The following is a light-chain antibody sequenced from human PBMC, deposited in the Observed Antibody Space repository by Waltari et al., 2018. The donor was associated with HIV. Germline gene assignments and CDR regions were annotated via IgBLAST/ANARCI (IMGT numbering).Light chain of an antibody. Sequence: QSVMTQPPSASGTPGQTAPISWFGCNSNSGRNYVDWYQQLPGMAPKLLIYKNLQRPSGVPDRFSGSKSGTSASLAISGLRSEDEADYYCAAWDDRLNLVFGGGTKLTVL. CDR3: AAWDDRLNLV. J-gene: IGLJ2*01. CDR1: NSNSGRNY. V-gene: IGLV1-47*01. CDR2: KNL.